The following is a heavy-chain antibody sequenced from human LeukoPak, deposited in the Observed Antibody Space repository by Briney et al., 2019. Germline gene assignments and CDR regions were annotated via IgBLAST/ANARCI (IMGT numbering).Heavy chain of an antibody. D-gene: IGHD3-22*01. V-gene: IGHV3-48*03. CDR3: AKPGRGILVDNWFDP. CDR1: GFTFSSYE. CDR2: ISSSGSTI. J-gene: IGHJ5*02. Sequence: GGSLRLSCAASGFTFSSYEMNWVRQAPGKGLEWVSYISSSGSTIYYADSVKGRFTISRDNSKNTLYLQMNSLRAEDTAVYYCAKPGRGILVDNWFDPWGQGTLVTVSS.